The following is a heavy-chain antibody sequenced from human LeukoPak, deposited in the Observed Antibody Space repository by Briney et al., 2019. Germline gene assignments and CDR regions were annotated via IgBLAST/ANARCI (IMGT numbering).Heavy chain of an antibody. CDR1: GFTFSSYA. D-gene: IGHD6-13*01. CDR3: VKAAGTTYYYYYMDV. J-gene: IGHJ6*03. CDR2: ITGSGGST. Sequence: GGSLRLSCAASGFTFSSYAMTWVRQAPGKGLEWVSAITGSGGSTYYADSVKGRFTISRDNSKNTLYLQMSSLRAEDTAVYYCVKAAGTTYYYYYMDVWGKGTTVTVSS. V-gene: IGHV3-23*01.